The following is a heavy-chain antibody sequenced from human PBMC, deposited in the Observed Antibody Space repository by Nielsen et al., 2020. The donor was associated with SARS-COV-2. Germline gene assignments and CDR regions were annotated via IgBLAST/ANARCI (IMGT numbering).Heavy chain of an antibody. CDR2: IYSSAT. Sequence: SETLSLTCTVSGGSISSGDFYWSWIRQPPGKGLEWIGYIYSSATYNPSLGSRVTISVDTSKNQFSLKLNSVTVADTAVYYCTRSDYYGSGSYCFDYWGQGTLVTVSS. J-gene: IGHJ4*02. D-gene: IGHD3-10*01. CDR1: GGSISSGDFY. V-gene: IGHV4-30-4*01. CDR3: TRSDYYGSGSYCFDY.